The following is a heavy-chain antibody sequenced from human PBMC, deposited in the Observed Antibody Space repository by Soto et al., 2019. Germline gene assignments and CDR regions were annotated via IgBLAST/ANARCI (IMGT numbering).Heavy chain of an antibody. V-gene: IGHV3-30*18. CDR3: AKGVGGNLTY. Sequence: QVQLVESGGGVVQPGRSLRLSCAASGFTFSSYGMHWVRQAPGKGLEWVAVISYDGSNKYYADSVKGRFTISRDNSKNTLYLQMNSLRAEDTAVYYCAKGVGGNLTYWGQGTLVTVSS. CDR2: ISYDGSNK. J-gene: IGHJ4*02. CDR1: GFTFSSYG. D-gene: IGHD2-15*01.